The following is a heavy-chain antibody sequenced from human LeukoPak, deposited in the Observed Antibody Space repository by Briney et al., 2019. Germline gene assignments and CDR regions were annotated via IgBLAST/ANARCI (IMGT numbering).Heavy chain of an antibody. CDR2: INHSGST. D-gene: IGHD3-22*01. J-gene: IGHJ4*02. CDR1: GGSFSGYY. CDR3: ARQTTSGYLDY. V-gene: IGHV4-34*01. Sequence: SETLSLTCAVYGGSFSGYYWSWIRQPPGKGLEWIGEINHSGSTNYNPSLKSRVTISVDTSKNQFSLKLSSVTAADRALYYCARQTTSGYLDYWGQGTLVTVS.